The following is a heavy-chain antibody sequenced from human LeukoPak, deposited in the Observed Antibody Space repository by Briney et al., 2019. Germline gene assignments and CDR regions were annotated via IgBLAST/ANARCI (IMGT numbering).Heavy chain of an antibody. Sequence: GGSLRLSCAASGFTFSTYAMNWVRQAPGKGLEVVSTIPAKGLHTYYTDSVKGRLTVSRDNSKNTLYLQMNSLRVEDTAVYYCAKSYYYDDNGYYYGGYFDYWGRGTLVAVSS. CDR3: AKSYYYDDNGYYYGGYFDY. CDR2: IPAKGLHT. D-gene: IGHD3-22*01. CDR1: GFTFSTYA. J-gene: IGHJ4*02. V-gene: IGHV3-23*01.